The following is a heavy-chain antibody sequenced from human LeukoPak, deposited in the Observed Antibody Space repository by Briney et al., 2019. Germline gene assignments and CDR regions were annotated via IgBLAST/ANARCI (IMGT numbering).Heavy chain of an antibody. Sequence: ASVKVSCKASGYTFTSYGISWVRQAPGQGLEGMGWISAYNGNTNYAQKLQGRVTMTTDTSTSTAYMELRSLRSDDTAVYYCARDRKRYSSGWYAVGYWGQGTLVTVSS. CDR3: ARDRKRYSSGWYAVGY. D-gene: IGHD6-19*01. CDR2: ISAYNGNT. CDR1: GYTFTSYG. J-gene: IGHJ4*02. V-gene: IGHV1-18*01.